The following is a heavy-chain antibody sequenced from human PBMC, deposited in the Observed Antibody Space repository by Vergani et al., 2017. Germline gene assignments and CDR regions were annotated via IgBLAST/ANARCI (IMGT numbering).Heavy chain of an antibody. J-gene: IGHJ6*02. Sequence: QLQLVESGGGLVKPGGSLRLSCAASGFTFSDYYMSWIRLAPGKGLEWVAYIDKSGVTIYYADSVKGRFTISRDNAKNSLSLQMNSLRAEDTAVYYCAKARDPNCKGGNCYSYYYGLDLWGQGTTVTVSS. V-gene: IGHV3-11*01. CDR1: GFTFSDYY. CDR3: AKARDPNCKGGNCYSYYYGLDL. D-gene: IGHD2-21*01. CDR2: IDKSGVTI.